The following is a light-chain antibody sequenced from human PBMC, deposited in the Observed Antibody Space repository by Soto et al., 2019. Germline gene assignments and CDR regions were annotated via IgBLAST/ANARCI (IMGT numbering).Light chain of an antibody. CDR3: QQYGRSGT. CDR1: QSVSNNY. V-gene: IGKV3-20*01. J-gene: IGKJ1*01. Sequence: EIVLTQSPGTMSLSPGERSTLSCRASQSVSNNYLAWYQQKPGQAPRLLIYGASNRATGIPDRFSGSGSGTDFTLTISRLEPEDFAVYYCQQYGRSGTFGQGTKVDIK. CDR2: GAS.